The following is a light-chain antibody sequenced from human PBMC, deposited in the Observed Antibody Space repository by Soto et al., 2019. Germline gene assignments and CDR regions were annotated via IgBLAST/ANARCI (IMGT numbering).Light chain of an antibody. CDR3: CSYAGSYTWV. J-gene: IGLJ1*01. CDR2: DVS. V-gene: IGLV2-11*01. Sequence: QSALTHPLSVSGSPGQSVTISCTGTSSDVGGYNYVSWYRQHPGKAPKLMIYDVSKRPSGVTDRFSGSKSGNTASLTISGLQAEDEADYYCCSYAGSYTWVFVTGTKLTVL. CDR1: SSDVGGYNY.